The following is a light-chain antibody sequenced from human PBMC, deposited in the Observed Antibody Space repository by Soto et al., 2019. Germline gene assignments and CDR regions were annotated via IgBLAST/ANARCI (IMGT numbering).Light chain of an antibody. CDR1: QSVSSDY. Sequence: EIVLTQSPGTLSLSPGERATLSCRASQSVSSDYLAWYQQKPGQTPKVLIYRASSRATGIPDRFSGSGSGTAFTITISRLEPEDFAVYYCQQYGSSPLTFGGGTKVEIK. CDR2: RAS. V-gene: IGKV3-20*01. CDR3: QQYGSSPLT. J-gene: IGKJ4*01.